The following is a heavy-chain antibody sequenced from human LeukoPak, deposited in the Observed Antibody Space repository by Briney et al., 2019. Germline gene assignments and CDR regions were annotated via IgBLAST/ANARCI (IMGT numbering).Heavy chain of an antibody. J-gene: IGHJ3*02. CDR3: ARGGSYLSAFDI. CDR2: IYTSGST. Sequence: SETLSLTCTVSGVSISSYYWSWIRQPAGKGLEWIGRIYTSGSTNYNPSLKSRVTMSVDTSKNQFSLKLSSVTAADTAVYYCARGGSYLSAFDIWGQGTMVTVSS. D-gene: IGHD1-26*01. V-gene: IGHV4-4*07. CDR1: GVSISSYY.